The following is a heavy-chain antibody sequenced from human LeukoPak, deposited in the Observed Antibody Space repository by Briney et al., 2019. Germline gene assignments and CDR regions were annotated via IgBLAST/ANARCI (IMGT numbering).Heavy chain of an antibody. CDR2: ISAYYGNT. CDR3: ARAPTYYYDSSGYPYYFDY. Sequence: ASVKVSCKASGYTFTSYGISWVRQAPGQGLEWMGWISAYYGNTNYAQKLQGRVTMTTDTSTSTAYMELRSLRSDDTAVYYCARAPTYYYDSSGYPYYFDYWGQGTLVTVSS. J-gene: IGHJ4*02. CDR1: GYTFTSYG. D-gene: IGHD3-22*01. V-gene: IGHV1-18*01.